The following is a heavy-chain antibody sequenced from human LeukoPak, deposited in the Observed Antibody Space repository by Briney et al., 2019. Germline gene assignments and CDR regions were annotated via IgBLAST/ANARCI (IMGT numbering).Heavy chain of an antibody. J-gene: IGHJ6*03. CDR1: GFTFSSYA. CDR2: ISYDGSNK. Sequence: GGSLRLSCAASGFTFSSYAMHWVRQAPGKGLEWVAVISYDGSNKYYADSVKGRFTISRDNSKNTLYLQMNSLRAEDTAVYYCAREGYSSSWKGYYMDVWGKGTTVTVSS. CDR3: AREGYSSSWKGYYMDV. D-gene: IGHD6-13*01. V-gene: IGHV3-30-3*01.